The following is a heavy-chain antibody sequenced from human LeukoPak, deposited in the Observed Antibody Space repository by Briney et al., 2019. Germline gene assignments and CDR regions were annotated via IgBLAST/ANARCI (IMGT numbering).Heavy chain of an antibody. CDR1: GYTFTSYG. J-gene: IGHJ4*02. CDR3: ARDPRRYYYGSGSYPADY. D-gene: IGHD3-10*01. V-gene: IGHV1-18*01. CDR2: ISAFNGNT. Sequence: ASVKVSCKASGYTFTSYGISWVRQAPGQGLEWMGWISAFNGNTNYAQKLQGRVTMTTDTSTSTAYMELRSLRSDDTAVYYCARDPRRYYYGSGSYPADYWGQGTLVTVSS.